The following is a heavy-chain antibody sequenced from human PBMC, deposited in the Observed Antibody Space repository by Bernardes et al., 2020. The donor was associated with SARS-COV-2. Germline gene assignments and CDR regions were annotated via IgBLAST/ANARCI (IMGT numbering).Heavy chain of an antibody. CDR2: IYPRDSDT. CDR1: GFDFTNYW. CDR3: ARQSSFVAATGIDY. V-gene: IGHV5-51*01. D-gene: IGHD6-13*01. Sequence: GESLKISCKVSGFDFTNYWIGWVRQMPGNGLEWMGIIYPRDSDTRYSPSFQGQATISADKSISTAYLQWSSLKASDTAMYYCARQSSFVAATGIDYWGQGTLVTVSS. J-gene: IGHJ4*02.